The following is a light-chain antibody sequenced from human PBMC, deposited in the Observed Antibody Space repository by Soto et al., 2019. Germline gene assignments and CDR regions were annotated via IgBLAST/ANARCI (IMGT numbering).Light chain of an antibody. CDR1: QSVSGN. CDR2: GAY. Sequence: ETVMTQSPATLSVSPGESATLSCRASQSVSGNLAWYQQKPGQAPRLLIYGAYNRASGVPARFRGSGSGTEFTLTISSLQPEDFALYYCQQYDDWVTFGGGTKVEIK. CDR3: QQYDDWVT. J-gene: IGKJ4*01. V-gene: IGKV3-15*01.